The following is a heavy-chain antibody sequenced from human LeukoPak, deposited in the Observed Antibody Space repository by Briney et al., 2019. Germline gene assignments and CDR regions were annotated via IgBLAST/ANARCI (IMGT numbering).Heavy chain of an antibody. J-gene: IGHJ3*02. CDR2: IYTSGST. V-gene: IGHV4-4*07. Sequence: PSETLSLTCTVSGGSISSYYWSWIRQPAGKGLEWIGRIYTSGSTNYNPSLKSRVTMSVDTSKNQFSLKLSSVTAADTAVYYCARDPMSWWYGDPGAFDIWGQGTMVTVSS. CDR1: GGSISSYY. D-gene: IGHD2-15*01. CDR3: ARDPMSWWYGDPGAFDI.